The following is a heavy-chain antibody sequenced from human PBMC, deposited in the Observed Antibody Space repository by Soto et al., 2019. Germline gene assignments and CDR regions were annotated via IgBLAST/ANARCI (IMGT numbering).Heavy chain of an antibody. Sequence: LSLTCAPSGFVFRTYWMHWVRQAPGKGLEWLSRISSDGRTTTYADSAQGRFTTSRDNDKKTLYLQMDSLRAEDTAVYYCARAGYSGGWHTLFDYWGQGTLVTVSS. J-gene: IGHJ4*02. D-gene: IGHD5-12*01. CDR3: ARAGYSGGWHTLFDY. CDR1: GFVFRTYW. CDR2: ISSDGRTT. V-gene: IGHV3-74*03.